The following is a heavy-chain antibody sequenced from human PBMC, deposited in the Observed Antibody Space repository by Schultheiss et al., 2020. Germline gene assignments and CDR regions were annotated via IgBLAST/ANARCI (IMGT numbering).Heavy chain of an antibody. CDR2: IKSKTDGGTT. V-gene: IGHV3-15*07. D-gene: IGHD3-22*01. CDR3: TATPFYYDSSGFDYYYYYGMDV. J-gene: IGHJ6*02. CDR1: GFTFSNAW. Sequence: GGSLRLSCAASGFTFSNAWMNWVRQAPGKGLEWVGRIKSKTDGGTTDYAAPVKGRFTISRDDSKNTLYLQMNSLKTEDTAVYYCTATPFYYDSSGFDYYYYYGMDVWGQGTTVTVSS.